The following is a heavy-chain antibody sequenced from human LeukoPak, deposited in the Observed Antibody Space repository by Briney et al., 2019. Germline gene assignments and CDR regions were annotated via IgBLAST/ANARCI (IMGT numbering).Heavy chain of an antibody. Sequence: GESLNISCKGSGYISSTHWIAWARLAPGSGLEWIGIIYPAASDTRYSPSFQPQGAMSADKSTPPAYLHSSTLAPLQPPIYHCTRRMPLNSWFDAWGQGTQVTVSS. V-gene: IGHV5-51*01. CDR2: IYPAASDT. CDR1: GYISSTHW. D-gene: IGHD2-15*01. CDR3: TRRMPLNSWFDA. J-gene: IGHJ5*02.